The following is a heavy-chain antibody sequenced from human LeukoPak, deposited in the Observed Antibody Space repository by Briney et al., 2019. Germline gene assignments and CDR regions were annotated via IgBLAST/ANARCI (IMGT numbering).Heavy chain of an antibody. CDR3: ARGGRGYSYALYYFDY. CDR2: IWYDGSNK. J-gene: IGHJ4*02. Sequence: GGSLRLSCAASGFTFSSYGMHWVRQAPGKGLEWVAVIWYDGSNKYYADSVKGRFTISGDNSKNTLYLQMNSLRAEDTAVYYCARGGRGYSYALYYFDYWGQGTLVTVSS. V-gene: IGHV3-33*01. CDR1: GFTFSSYG. D-gene: IGHD5-18*01.